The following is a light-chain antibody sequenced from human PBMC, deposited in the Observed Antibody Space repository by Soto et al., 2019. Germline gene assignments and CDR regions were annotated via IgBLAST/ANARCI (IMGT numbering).Light chain of an antibody. Sequence: QSVLTQPPSVSGAPGQTVVISCSGSSSNIGAPYDVNWYQQHPGKAPKLMMYEVSNRPSGVPNRFSGSKSGNTASLTISGLQAEDEADYYCSSFTASTNIVFGTGTKVTVL. CDR1: SSNIGAPYD. CDR2: EVS. V-gene: IGLV2-14*01. CDR3: SSFTASTNIV. J-gene: IGLJ1*01.